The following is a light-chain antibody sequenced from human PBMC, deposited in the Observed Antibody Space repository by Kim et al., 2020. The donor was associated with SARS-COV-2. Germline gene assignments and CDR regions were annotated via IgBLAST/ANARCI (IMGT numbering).Light chain of an antibody. J-gene: IGLJ3*02. CDR3: SAWDSSLTAWV. CDR1: INNVGNQG. CDR2: RGN. Sequence: RQTATLTCTGNINNVGNQGAAWLQQHQGHPPTLLSYRGNNRPSGISERFSASRSGDTASLTITGFQPEDEADYYCSAWDSSLTAWVFGGGTQLTVL. V-gene: IGLV10-54*01.